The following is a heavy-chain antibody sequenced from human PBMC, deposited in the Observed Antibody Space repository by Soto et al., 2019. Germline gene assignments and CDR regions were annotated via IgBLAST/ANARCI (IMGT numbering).Heavy chain of an antibody. Sequence: PGGSLRLSCAGSGFTFNSCAMIWVRQAPGKGLEWVSSIGGSGGGTFYAESVKGRFTISRDISTNTLFLQMKSLRIEDTAMYYCARVANIEDAFDIWGQGTMVTVSS. CDR3: ARVANIEDAFDI. CDR2: IGGSGGGT. CDR1: GFTFNSCA. V-gene: IGHV3-23*01. J-gene: IGHJ3*02.